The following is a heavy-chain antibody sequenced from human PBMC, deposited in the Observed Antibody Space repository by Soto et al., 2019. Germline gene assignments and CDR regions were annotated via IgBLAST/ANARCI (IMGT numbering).Heavy chain of an antibody. J-gene: IGHJ5*02. CDR3: ARVIGIGFGERTPTNWFDP. D-gene: IGHD3-10*01. Sequence: SQTLSLTCAISGDRVSSNSAAWNWIRQSPSRGLEWLGRTYYRSKWYNDYAVSVKSRITINPDTSNNQFSLQLNSVTPEDTAVYYCARVIGIGFGERTPTNWFDPWGQGTLVTVSS. CDR1: GDRVSSNSAA. CDR2: TYYRSKWYN. V-gene: IGHV6-1*01.